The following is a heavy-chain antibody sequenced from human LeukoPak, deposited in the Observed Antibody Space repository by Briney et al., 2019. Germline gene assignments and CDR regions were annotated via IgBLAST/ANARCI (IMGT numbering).Heavy chain of an antibody. CDR3: AKGGSGDYLSYYYYMDV. D-gene: IGHD4-17*01. V-gene: IGHV3-23*01. Sequence: GGSLRLSCAASGFTFSSYAMSWVRQAPGKGLEWVSAISGSGGSTYYADSVKGRFTISRDNSKNTLYLQMNSLRAEDTAVYYCAKGGSGDYLSYYYYMDVWGKGTTVTISS. J-gene: IGHJ6*03. CDR2: ISGSGGST. CDR1: GFTFSSYA.